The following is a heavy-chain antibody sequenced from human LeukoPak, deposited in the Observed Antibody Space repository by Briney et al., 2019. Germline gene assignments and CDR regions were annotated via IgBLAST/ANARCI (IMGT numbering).Heavy chain of an antibody. V-gene: IGHV1-69*13. CDR2: IIPIFGTA. CDR3: ARMTIVATIDYYYYGMDV. CDR1: GGTFSSYA. Sequence: VASVKVSCKASGGTFSSYAISWVRQAPGQGLEWMGGIIPIFGTANYAQKFQGRVTITADESTSTAYMELSSLRSEDTAVYYCARMTIVATIDYYYYGMDVWGQGTTVTVSS. D-gene: IGHD5-12*01. J-gene: IGHJ6*02.